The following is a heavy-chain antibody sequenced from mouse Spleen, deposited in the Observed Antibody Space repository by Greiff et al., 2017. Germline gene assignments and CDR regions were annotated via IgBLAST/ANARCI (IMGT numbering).Heavy chain of an antibody. D-gene: IGHD1-1*01. V-gene: IGHV1-76*01. J-gene: IGHJ3*01. Sequence: VQLQQSGAELVRPGASVKLSCKASGYTFTDYYINWVKQRPGQGLEWIARIYPGSGNTYYNEKFKGKATLTAEKSSSTAYMQLSSLTSEDSAVYFCARGTSRYWGQGTLVTVSA. CDR1: GYTFTDYY. CDR3: ARGTSRY. CDR2: IYPGSGNT.